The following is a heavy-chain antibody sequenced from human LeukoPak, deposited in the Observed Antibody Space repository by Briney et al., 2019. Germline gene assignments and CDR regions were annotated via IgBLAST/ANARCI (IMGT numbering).Heavy chain of an antibody. J-gene: IGHJ4*02. CDR3: ARDSARVGYCSGGSCSRWGY. Sequence: PGGSLRLSCAASGFTFSDYYMSWIRQAPGKGLEWVSYISSSGTFTTYADSVKGRFTISRDNAKNSLYLQMNSLRAEDTAVYYCARDSARVGYCSGGSCSRWGYWGQGTLVTVSS. CDR2: ISSSGTFT. CDR1: GFTFSDYY. D-gene: IGHD2-15*01. V-gene: IGHV3-11*06.